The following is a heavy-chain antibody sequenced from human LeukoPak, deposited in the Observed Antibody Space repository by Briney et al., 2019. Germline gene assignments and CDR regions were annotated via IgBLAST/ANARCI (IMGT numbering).Heavy chain of an antibody. V-gene: IGHV1-18*01. CDR1: GYSLSSNG. J-gene: IGHJ4*02. Sequence: GASVKVSCKASGYSLSSNGIGWARQAPGQGLEWMGWISDYSGKTKYAQNFQGRVTMTTDTSTNTAYMELRSLRSDDTAVYYCAREGATDYYFDYWGQGTLVTVSS. CDR3: AREGATDYYFDY. D-gene: IGHD4-11*01. CDR2: ISDYSGKT.